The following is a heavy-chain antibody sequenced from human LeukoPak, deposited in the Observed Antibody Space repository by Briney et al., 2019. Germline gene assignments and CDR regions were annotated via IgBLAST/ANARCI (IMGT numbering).Heavy chain of an antibody. Sequence: SETLSLTCTVSGGSISSIIYYWGWIRQPPGKGLEWIGTIYYSGSTYYNVSLKSRDTISVYTSRNQFSLKLSSVTAADTAVCYCARHSRSVGYGSGGYTWDYWGQGTLVTASS. CDR3: ARHSRSVGYGSGGYTWDY. V-gene: IGHV4-39*01. J-gene: IGHJ4*02. CDR1: GGSISSIIYY. D-gene: IGHD3-10*01. CDR2: IYYSGST.